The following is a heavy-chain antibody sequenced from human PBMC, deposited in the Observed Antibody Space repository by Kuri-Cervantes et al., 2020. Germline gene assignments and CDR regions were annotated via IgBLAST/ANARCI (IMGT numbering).Heavy chain of an antibody. Sequence: ASVKVSCKASGYTFTSYGISWVRQAPGQGLEWMGWISAYNGNTNYAQKLQGRVTMTTDTSTSTAYMELRSLRSDDTAVYYCARDHYYGSGSYGGWFDPWGQGTLVTVSS. D-gene: IGHD3-10*01. CDR2: ISAYNGNT. CDR1: GYTFTSYG. CDR3: ARDHYYGSGSYGGWFDP. V-gene: IGHV1-18*01. J-gene: IGHJ5*02.